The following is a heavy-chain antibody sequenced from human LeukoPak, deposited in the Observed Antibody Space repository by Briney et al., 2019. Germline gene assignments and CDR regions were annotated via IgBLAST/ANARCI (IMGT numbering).Heavy chain of an antibody. D-gene: IGHD3-3*01. CDR3: ASTIFGVVDY. CDR2: IYYSGST. CDR1: GGSISSSSYY. Sequence: PSETLSLTCTVSGGSISSSSYYWGWIRQPPGKGLEWIGSIYYSGSTYYNPSLKSRVTISVDTSKNQFSLKLSSVTAADTAVYYCASTIFGVVDYWGQGTLVTVSS. J-gene: IGHJ4*02. V-gene: IGHV4-39*01.